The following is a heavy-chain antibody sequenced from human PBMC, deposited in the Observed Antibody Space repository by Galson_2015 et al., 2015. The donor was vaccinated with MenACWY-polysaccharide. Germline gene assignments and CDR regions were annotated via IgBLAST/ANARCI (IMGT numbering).Heavy chain of an antibody. V-gene: IGHV4-39*01. J-gene: IGHJ5*01. CDR1: GGSISSSSYY. D-gene: IGHD1-26*01. Sequence: SETLSLTCTVSGGSISSSSYYWGWLRQPPGKGLEWIGSIYYSGTTSYNPSLKSRVTISVDTSKNQFSLNLNSVTASDTAVYYCARYGGGYPNWFDSWGQGTLVTVSS. CDR3: ARYGGGYPNWFDS. CDR2: IYYSGTT.